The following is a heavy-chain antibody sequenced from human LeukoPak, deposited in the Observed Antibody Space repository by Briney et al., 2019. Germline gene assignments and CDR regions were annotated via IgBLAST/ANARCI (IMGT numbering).Heavy chain of an antibody. CDR3: ARMGRGYNYGYYYYYGVDV. V-gene: IGHV3-74*01. CDR2: IMSDGRST. Sequence: GGSLRLSCAASGFTFTTYGMHWVRQAPGKGLVWVSRIMSDGRSTYADSVKGRFTISRDTAKNTLYLQMNSLRAEDTAVYYCARMGRGYNYGYYYYYGVDVWGQGTTVTVSS. J-gene: IGHJ6*02. D-gene: IGHD5-18*01. CDR1: GFTFTTYG.